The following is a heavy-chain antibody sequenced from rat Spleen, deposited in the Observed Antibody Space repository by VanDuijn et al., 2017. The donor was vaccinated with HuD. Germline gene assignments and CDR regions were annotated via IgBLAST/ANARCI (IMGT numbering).Heavy chain of an antibody. Sequence: EVQLVESGGGLVQPGRSLKLSCAASGFTFSDYYMAWVRQAPTKGLEWVASISYDVISTYYRDSVKGRFTISRDNAKSSLYLQMDSLRSEDTVTYYCTTGRDYWGQGVMVTVSS. CDR2: ISYDVIST. V-gene: IGHV5-20*01. CDR1: GFTFSDYY. CDR3: TTGRDY. J-gene: IGHJ2*01. D-gene: IGHD5-1*01.